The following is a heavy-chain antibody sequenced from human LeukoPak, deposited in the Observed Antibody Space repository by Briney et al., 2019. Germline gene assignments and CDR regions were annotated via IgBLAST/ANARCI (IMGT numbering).Heavy chain of an antibody. CDR1: GGSISSGSYY. Sequence: PSETLSLTCTVSGGSISSGSYYWSWIRQPAGKGLEWIGRIYTSGSTNYNPSLKSRVTISVDTSKNQFSLKLSSVTAADTAVYYCARASLGLRYDSRNWFDPWAREPWSPSPQ. D-gene: IGHD3-22*01. CDR3: ARASLGLRYDSRNWFDP. J-gene: IGHJ5*02. CDR2: IYTSGST. V-gene: IGHV4-61*02.